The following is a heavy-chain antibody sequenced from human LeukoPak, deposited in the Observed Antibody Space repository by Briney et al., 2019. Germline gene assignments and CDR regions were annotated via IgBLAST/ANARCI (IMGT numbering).Heavy chain of an antibody. CDR1: GFTFSSYW. V-gene: IGHV3-7*03. D-gene: IGHD1-26*01. CDR2: IKQDGSEK. Sequence: GGSLRLSCAASGFTFSSYWMSWVRQAPGKGLEWVANIKQDGSEKYYVDSVKGRFTISRDNAKNSLYLQMNSLRAEDTAVYYCARLRVGAHYYFDYWGQGTLVTVPA. CDR3: ARLRVGAHYYFDY. J-gene: IGHJ4*02.